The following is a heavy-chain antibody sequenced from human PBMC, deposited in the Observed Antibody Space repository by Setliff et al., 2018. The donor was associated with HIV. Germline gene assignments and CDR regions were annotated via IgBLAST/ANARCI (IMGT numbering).Heavy chain of an antibody. V-gene: IGHV4-4*07. CDR2: IYDSGST. Sequence: PSETLSLTCTVSGGSISGFYWNWIRQSAGKGLQWIGRIYDSGSTKYNPSLKSRVTMSVDTSKNQVSLKLNSMTAADTAVYFCVRGPQWLVQKGRVYYFDYWGQGTLVTVSS. CDR3: VRGPQWLVQKGRVYYFDY. CDR1: GGSISGFY. D-gene: IGHD6-19*01. J-gene: IGHJ4*02.